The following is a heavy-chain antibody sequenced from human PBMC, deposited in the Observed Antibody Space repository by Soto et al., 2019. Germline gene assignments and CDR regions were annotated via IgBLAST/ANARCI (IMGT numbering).Heavy chain of an antibody. Sequence: GGSLRLSCAASGFTFDDYAMHWVRQAPGKGLEWVSGISWNSGSIGYADSVKGRFTISRDNAKNSLYLQMNSLRAEDTALYYCAKDRSINPIEGYFDLWGRGTLVTVSS. D-gene: IGHD2-21*01. CDR1: GFTFDDYA. CDR3: AKDRSINPIEGYFDL. J-gene: IGHJ2*01. CDR2: ISWNSGSI. V-gene: IGHV3-9*01.